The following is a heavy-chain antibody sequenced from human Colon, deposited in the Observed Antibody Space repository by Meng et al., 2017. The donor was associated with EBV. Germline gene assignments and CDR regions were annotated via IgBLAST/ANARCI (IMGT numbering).Heavy chain of an antibody. V-gene: IGHV4-4*02. CDR2: IDDSGST. J-gene: IGHJ4*02. Sequence: QVRVQESGPDLVMPSGTLSLTCGVSGVSISSNIRWTWVRQPPGKGLEWIGDIDDSGSTNYNPSLNSRISISLDKSKNHFSLKVNSVTAADTAVYYCARGKQDAWELLAYWGQGALVTVSS. CDR1: GVSISSNIR. D-gene: IGHD1-26*01. CDR3: ARGKQDAWELLAY.